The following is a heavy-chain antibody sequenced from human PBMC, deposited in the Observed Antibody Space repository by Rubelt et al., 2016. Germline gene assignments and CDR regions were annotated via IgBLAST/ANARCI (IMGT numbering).Heavy chain of an antibody. J-gene: IGHJ5*02. Sequence: QVQLVQSGAEVKKPGASVKVSCKASGYTFTSYGISWVRQAPGQGLEWMGWISAYNGNTNYAHKVQGRGTMTTDTSTGTAYMELGSRGSDDTAVYYCARSPRYDFEDNWFDPWGQGTLVTVSS. V-gene: IGHV1-18*01. CDR1: GYTFTSYG. D-gene: IGHD3-3*01. CDR2: ISAYNGNT. CDR3: ARSPRYDFEDNWFDP.